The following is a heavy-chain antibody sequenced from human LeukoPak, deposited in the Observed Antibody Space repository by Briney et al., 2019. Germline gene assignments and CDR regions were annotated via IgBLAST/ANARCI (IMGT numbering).Heavy chain of an antibody. CDR3: ESHQGRSAQEYWFDP. CDR2: IIPIFGRA. D-gene: IGHD3-10*01. CDR1: GGTFNIYA. J-gene: IGHJ5*02. V-gene: IGHV1-69*05. Sequence: AVTLSCTASGGTFNIYANSWVRQAPGQGLEWMGGIIPIFGRANYAEEFQDRVTFTTDEYTSKAYMELKSQRSRDRAVSYCESHQGRSAQEYWFDPWGQGRLVTVCS.